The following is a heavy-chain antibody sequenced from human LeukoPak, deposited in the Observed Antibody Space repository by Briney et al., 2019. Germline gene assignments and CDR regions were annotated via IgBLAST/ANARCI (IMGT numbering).Heavy chain of an antibody. D-gene: IGHD2-15*01. CDR1: GYTFTSYY. Sequence: ASVKVSCKASGYTFTSYYMHWVRQAPGQGREGMGIINPSGGSTNYAQKFQGRVTMTRDTSTSTVYMELSSLRAEDTAVYYCARSWVVAPPSSGMDVWGQGTTVTVSS. CDR3: ARSWVVAPPSSGMDV. V-gene: IGHV1-46*01. J-gene: IGHJ6*02. CDR2: INPSGGST.